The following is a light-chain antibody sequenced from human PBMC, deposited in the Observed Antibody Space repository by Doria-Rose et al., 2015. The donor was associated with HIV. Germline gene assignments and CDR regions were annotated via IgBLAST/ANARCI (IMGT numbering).Light chain of an antibody. CDR1: QRVKSSY. CDR2: DAS. V-gene: IGKV3-20*01. CDR3: QQYGTSQGT. J-gene: IGKJ5*01. Sequence: TQSPGTLSLSPGERATLSCRASQRVKSSYLAWYQQKLGQAPRLLIYDASTRATGIPDRFSGSGSGTDFTLTISRLEPEDVAVYYSQQYGTSQGTFGQGARLEIK.